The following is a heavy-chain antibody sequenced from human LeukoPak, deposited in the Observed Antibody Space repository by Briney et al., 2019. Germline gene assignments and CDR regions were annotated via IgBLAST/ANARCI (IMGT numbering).Heavy chain of an antibody. Sequence: GGSLRLSCAASGFIFSSYAMHWVRQAPGKGLEWVAVISYDGSNKYYADSVKGRFTISRDNSKNTLYLQMNSLRAEDTAVYYCARDLLYYDSSGSDAFDIWGQGTMVTVSS. CDR3: ARDLLYYDSSGSDAFDI. D-gene: IGHD3-22*01. CDR2: ISYDGSNK. J-gene: IGHJ3*02. V-gene: IGHV3-30*04. CDR1: GFIFSSYA.